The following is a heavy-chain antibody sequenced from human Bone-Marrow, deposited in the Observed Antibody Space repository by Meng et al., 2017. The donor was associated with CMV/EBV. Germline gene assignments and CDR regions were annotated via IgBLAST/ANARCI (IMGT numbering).Heavy chain of an antibody. J-gene: IGHJ6*02. D-gene: IGHD6-6*01. Sequence: GGSLRLSCAASGFAFSSYWMSWVRQAPGKGLEWVANIKQDGSEKYYVDSVKGRFTISRDNAKNSLYLQMNSLRAEDTAVYYCARDRYGSSAHYYYYYGMDVWGQGTTVTVSS. CDR1: GFAFSSYW. CDR2: IKQDGSEK. CDR3: ARDRYGSSAHYYYYYGMDV. V-gene: IGHV3-7*01.